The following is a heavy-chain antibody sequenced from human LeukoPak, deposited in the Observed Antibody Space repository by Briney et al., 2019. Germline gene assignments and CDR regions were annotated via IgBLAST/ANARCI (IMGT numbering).Heavy chain of an antibody. Sequence: GGSLRLSCAASGFSFTTSMMSWVRRVPGQGLEWVSTILQDGETTFYADSVRGRFTISRDNFKHTLFLEMSSLRAEDTAIYYCTKRDGQSFDYWGQGALVTVSS. CDR1: GFSFTTSM. V-gene: IGHV3-23*01. CDR2: ILQDGETT. D-gene: IGHD5-24*01. CDR3: TKRDGQSFDY. J-gene: IGHJ4*02.